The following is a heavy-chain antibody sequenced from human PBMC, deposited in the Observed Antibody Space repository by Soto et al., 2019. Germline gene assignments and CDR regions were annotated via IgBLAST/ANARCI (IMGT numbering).Heavy chain of an antibody. CDR1: GFTFSSYW. V-gene: IGHV3-7*01. Sequence: GGSLRLSCAASGFTFSSYWMSWVRQAPGKGLEWVANIKQDGSEKYYVDSVKGRFTISRDNAKNSLYLQMNSLRAEDTAVYYCARVAWTYCGGDCYSEYFQHWGQGTLVTVSS. CDR3: ARVAWTYCGGDCYSEYFQH. J-gene: IGHJ1*01. CDR2: IKQDGSEK. D-gene: IGHD2-21*02.